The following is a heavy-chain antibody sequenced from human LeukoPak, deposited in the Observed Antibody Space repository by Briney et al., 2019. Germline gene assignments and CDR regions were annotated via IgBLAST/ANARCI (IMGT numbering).Heavy chain of an antibody. CDR2: ISSSSSYI. Sequence: GGSLRLSCAASGFAFSSYSMNWVRQAPGKGLEWVSSISSSSSYIYYADSVKGRFTISRDNAKNSLYLQMNSLRAEDTAVYYCARARNSGYLNYWGQGTLVTVSS. D-gene: IGHD3-22*01. CDR3: ARARNSGYLNY. V-gene: IGHV3-21*01. J-gene: IGHJ4*02. CDR1: GFAFSSYS.